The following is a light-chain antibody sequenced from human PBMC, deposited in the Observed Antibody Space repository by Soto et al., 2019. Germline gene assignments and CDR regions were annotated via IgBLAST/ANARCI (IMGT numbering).Light chain of an antibody. CDR3: QQYSNWPRT. Sequence: EIVMTQSPATLSVSPGERATLSCRASQSVSSDLAWYQQKPGQAPRLLIIGASTRATGIPARFSGRGSGTEFILTISSLQSEDVAVYYCQQYSNWPRTFGQGTKVEIK. CDR2: GAS. V-gene: IGKV3-15*01. J-gene: IGKJ1*01. CDR1: QSVSSD.